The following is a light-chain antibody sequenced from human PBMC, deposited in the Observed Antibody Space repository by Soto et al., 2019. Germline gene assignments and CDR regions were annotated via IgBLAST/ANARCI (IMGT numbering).Light chain of an antibody. CDR3: ASWDDRLGAVI. J-gene: IGLJ2*01. CDR1: SYNLGGTNY. Sequence: QSVLTQPPSASGTPGQRVFISCSGSSYNLGGTNYAYWYQQLPGAAPKLLMHSNNLRPSGVPERISGSKSGTSASLAISGLRSEDEAVYYCASWDDRLGAVIFGGGTKLTVL. CDR2: SNN. V-gene: IGLV1-47*02.